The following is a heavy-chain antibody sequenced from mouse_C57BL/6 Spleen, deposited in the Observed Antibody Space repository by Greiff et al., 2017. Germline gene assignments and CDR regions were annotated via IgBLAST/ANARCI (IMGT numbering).Heavy chain of an antibody. CDR3: ARRVSGSRPFDY. V-gene: IGHV1-69*01. CDR2: IDPSDSYT. CDR1: GYTFNSYW. J-gene: IGHJ2*01. D-gene: IGHD1-1*01. Sequence: VQLQQPGAELVMPGASVKLSCKASGYTFNSYWMHWVKQRPGQGLEWIGEIDPSDSYTNYTQKFKGKSTLTVDKSSSTAYMQLSSLTSEDSAVYYCARRVSGSRPFDYWGQGTTLTVSS.